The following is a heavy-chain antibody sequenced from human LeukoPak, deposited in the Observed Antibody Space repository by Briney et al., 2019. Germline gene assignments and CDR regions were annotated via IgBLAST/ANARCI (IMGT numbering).Heavy chain of an antibody. J-gene: IGHJ4*02. D-gene: IGHD1-20*01. CDR3: ARGSITAIPYYFDY. V-gene: IGHV4-59*08. CDR1: GGSISSYY. CDR2: IYYSGST. Sequence: PSETLSLTCTVSGGSISSYYWSWVRQPPGKGLEWIGYIYYSGSTNYNPSLKSRVTMSVDTSKNQFSLRLSSVTAADTAVYYCARGSITAIPYYFDYWGQGALVTVSS.